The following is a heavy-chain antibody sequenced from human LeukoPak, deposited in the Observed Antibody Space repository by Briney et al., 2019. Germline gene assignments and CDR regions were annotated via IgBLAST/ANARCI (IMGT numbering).Heavy chain of an antibody. CDR2: ISSSSSTI. J-gene: IGHJ4*02. Sequence: GGSLGLSCTASGFTFNSYGMNWVRQAPGKGLEWVSYISSSSSTIYYADSVKGRFTISRDNAKNSLYLQMNSLRAEDTAVYYCARDLGSSSSGSFDYWGQGTLVTVSS. V-gene: IGHV3-48*01. CDR3: ARDLGSSSSGSFDY. CDR1: GFTFNSYG. D-gene: IGHD6-6*01.